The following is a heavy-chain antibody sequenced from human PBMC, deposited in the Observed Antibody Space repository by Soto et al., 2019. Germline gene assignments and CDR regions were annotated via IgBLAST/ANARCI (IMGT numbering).Heavy chain of an antibody. V-gene: IGHV3-21*01. J-gene: IGHJ5*02. CDR3: AKDPNYDFWSGYSGSGWFDP. CDR2: ITGSSGNV. D-gene: IGHD3-3*01. Sequence: ESGGGLVKPGGSLRLSCVASGFTFSSYSMNWVRQAPGKGLEWVSSITGSSGNVHYADSVRGRFTISRDNTKNTLYLQMNSLRAEDSAVYYCAKDPNYDFWSGYSGSGWFDPWGQGTLVTVSS. CDR1: GFTFSSYS.